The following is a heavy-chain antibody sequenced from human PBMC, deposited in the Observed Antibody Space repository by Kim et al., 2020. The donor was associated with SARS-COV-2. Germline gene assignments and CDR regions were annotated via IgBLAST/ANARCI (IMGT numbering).Heavy chain of an antibody. CDR1: GLTFRNYG. Sequence: GGSLRLSCAASGLTFRNYGMHWVRQAPGKGLEWVADISYDGTIQYYGDSVEGRFTISRDNSKSTLYLQMKSLRAEDTAVYYCAKGPIAIVPGGKMWLDPWGQGTQVTVSS. J-gene: IGHJ5*02. CDR2: ISYDGTIQ. CDR3: AKGPIAIVPGGKMWLDP. V-gene: IGHV3-30*18. D-gene: IGHD2-2*01.